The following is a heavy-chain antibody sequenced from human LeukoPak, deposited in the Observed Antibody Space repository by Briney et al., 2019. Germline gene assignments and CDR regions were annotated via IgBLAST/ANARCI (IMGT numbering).Heavy chain of an antibody. CDR2: IYYSGST. D-gene: IGHD6-13*01. CDR1: GGSISSYY. J-gene: IGHJ4*02. Sequence: SESLSLTCTVSGGSISSYYWSWIRQPPGKGLEWIGYIYYSGSTNYNPSLKSRVTISVDTSKNQFSLKLSSVTAADTAVYYCARSSSWYPGYFDYWGQGTLVTVSS. V-gene: IGHV4-59*01. CDR3: ARSSSWYPGYFDY.